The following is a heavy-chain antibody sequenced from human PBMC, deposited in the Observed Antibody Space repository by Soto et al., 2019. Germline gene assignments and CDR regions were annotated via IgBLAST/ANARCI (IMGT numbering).Heavy chain of an antibody. CDR2: INAGNGNT. J-gene: IGHJ2*01. D-gene: IGHD1-26*01. CDR3: GRGGRRYWYFDV. CDR1: GYTFTNYA. V-gene: IGHV1-3*01. Sequence: ASVKVSCKASGYTFTNYAMHWVRQAPGQRLEWMGWINAGNGNTKYSQKFQGRVTITRDTSASTAYMELSSLRSEDTAVYYCGRGGRRYWYFDVWGRGTLVTFS.